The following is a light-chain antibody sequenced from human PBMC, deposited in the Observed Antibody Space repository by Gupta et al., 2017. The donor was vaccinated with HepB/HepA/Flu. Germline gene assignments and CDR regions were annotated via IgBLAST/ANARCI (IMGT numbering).Light chain of an antibody. J-gene: IGLJ2*01. CDR3: QTESTNLR. CDR2: LIKDGSH. V-gene: IGLV4-69*01. CDR1: SGHNNYA. Sequence: HLVLRHSPSASASLGSSVPPTCTLSSGHNNYAISWHHQQPEKAPRFLMKLIKDGSHRTGKGVPDCSSGSSSGAARHTTIAGLQSDDDDDYYQQTESTNLRFGGGTKLTVL.